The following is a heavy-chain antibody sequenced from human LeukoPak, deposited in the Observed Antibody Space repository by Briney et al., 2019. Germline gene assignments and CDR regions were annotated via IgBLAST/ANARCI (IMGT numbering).Heavy chain of an antibody. V-gene: IGHV4-34*01. J-gene: IGHJ3*02. CDR3: ARGRWALGAFDI. D-gene: IGHD5-24*01. CDR1: GGSFSGYY. CDR2: INHSGST. Sequence: PSETLSLTCAVYGGSFSGYYWSWIRQPPGKGLEWIGEINHSGSTNYNPSLKSRVTISVDTSKNQFSLKLSSVTAADTAVYYCARGRWALGAFDIWGQGTMVTVSS.